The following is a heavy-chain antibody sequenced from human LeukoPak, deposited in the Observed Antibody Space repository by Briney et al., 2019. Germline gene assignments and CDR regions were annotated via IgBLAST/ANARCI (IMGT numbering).Heavy chain of an antibody. CDR2: IYTSGST. CDR3: ARGREYYYGSGSCFDP. Sequence: SQTLSLTCTVSGGSISSGSYYWSWIRQPAGKGLEWIGRIYTSGSTNYNPSLKSRVTISVDTSKNQFSLKLSSVTAADTAVYYCARGREYYYGSGSCFDPWGQGTLVTVSS. CDR1: GGSISSGSYY. J-gene: IGHJ5*02. V-gene: IGHV4-61*02. D-gene: IGHD3-10*01.